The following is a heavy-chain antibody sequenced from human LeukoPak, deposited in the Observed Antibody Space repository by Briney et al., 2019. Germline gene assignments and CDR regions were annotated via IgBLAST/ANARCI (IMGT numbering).Heavy chain of an antibody. D-gene: IGHD3-22*01. J-gene: IGHJ6*03. CDR1: GFTFSSYW. V-gene: IGHV3-7*01. CDR3: AGDAHYYDSSTIFYYYYYYMDV. Sequence: GGSLRLSCAASGFTFSSYWMSWVRQAPGKGLEWVANIKQDGSEKYYVDSVKGRFTISRDNAKNSLYLQMNSLRAEDTAVYYCAGDAHYYDSSTIFYYYYYYMDVWGKGTTVTVSS. CDR2: IKQDGSEK.